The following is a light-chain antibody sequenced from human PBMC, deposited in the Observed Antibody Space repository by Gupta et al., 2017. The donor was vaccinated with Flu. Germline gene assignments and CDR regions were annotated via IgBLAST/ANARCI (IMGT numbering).Light chain of an antibody. J-gene: IGKJ2*02. CDR2: EVS. Sequence: DIVMTQTQLSLAVTPGQPASISCKSSQSLRHSDGKTYLYWYLQKPGQPPQLLIYEVSSRFSGVPDRFSGSGSGTDFTLTISRGEAEDVGVYYCKQRLQFPWTFGQGTKVDIK. CDR3: KQRLQFPWT. CDR1: QSLRHSDGKTY. V-gene: IGKV2D-29*01.